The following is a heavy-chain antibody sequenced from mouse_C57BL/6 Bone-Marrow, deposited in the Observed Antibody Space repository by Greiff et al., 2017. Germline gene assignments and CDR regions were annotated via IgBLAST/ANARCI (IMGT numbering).Heavy chain of an antibody. V-gene: IGHV1-47*01. Sequence: QVQLQQSGAELVKPGASVKMSCKASGYTFTTYPIEWMKQNHGKSLEWIGNFHPYNDDTKYNEKFKGKATLTVEKSSSTVYLELSRLTSDDSAVYYCAINDYYGSSYDAMDYWGQGTSVTVSS. CDR3: AINDYYGSSYDAMDY. J-gene: IGHJ4*01. D-gene: IGHD1-1*01. CDR2: FHPYNDDT. CDR1: GYTFTTYP.